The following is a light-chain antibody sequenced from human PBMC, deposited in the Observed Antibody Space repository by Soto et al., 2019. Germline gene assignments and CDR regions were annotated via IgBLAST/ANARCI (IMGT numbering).Light chain of an antibody. J-gene: IGLJ3*02. CDR1: DSDVGTYNY. CDR2: DVS. CDR3: VSYAGYYTLL. V-gene: IGLV2-11*01. Sequence: QSALTQPRSVSGSPGQSVTISCTGTDSDVGTYNYVSWYQQHPGKAPKLTISDVSKRPSGVADRFSGSKSGNTASLTISGLQAEDEADYYCVSYAGYYTLLFGGGTKLTVL.